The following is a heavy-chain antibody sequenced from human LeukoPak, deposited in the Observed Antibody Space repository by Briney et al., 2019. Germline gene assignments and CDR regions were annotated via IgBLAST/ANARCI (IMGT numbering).Heavy chain of an antibody. CDR2: MNPNSGNT. D-gene: IGHD5-12*01. V-gene: IGHV1-8*01. CDR3: ARFPIGVATVDY. J-gene: IGHJ4*02. Sequence: ASVKVSCKASGYTFTSYDINWVRQATGQGLEWMGWMNPNSGNTGYAQKFQGRVTVTRNTSISTAYMELSSLRSEDTAVYYCARFPIGVATVDYWGQGTLVTVSS. CDR1: GYTFTSYD.